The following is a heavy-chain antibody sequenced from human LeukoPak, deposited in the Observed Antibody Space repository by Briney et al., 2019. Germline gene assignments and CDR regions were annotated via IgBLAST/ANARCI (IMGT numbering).Heavy chain of an antibody. CDR2: IIPIFGTA. CDR3: ARDYYDSSGYSDY. V-gene: IGHV1-69*13. D-gene: IGHD3-22*01. J-gene: IGHJ4*02. Sequence: GASVKVSCKASGGTFSSYAISWVRQAPGQGLEWMGGIIPIFGTANYAQKFQGRVTITADESTSTDYMELSSLRSEDTAVYYCARDYYDSSGYSDYWGQGTLVTVSS. CDR1: GGTFSSYA.